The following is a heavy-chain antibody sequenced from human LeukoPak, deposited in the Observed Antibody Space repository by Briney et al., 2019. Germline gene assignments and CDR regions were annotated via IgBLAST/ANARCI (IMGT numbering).Heavy chain of an antibody. CDR3: AKDEATSGGGLAS. CDR1: GFTVSGTH. J-gene: IGHJ5*01. D-gene: IGHD3-16*01. Sequence: PGGSLRLSCSASGFTVSGTHMSWVRQAPGKGLEWVSAMYTGGPTYYADSVTGRFTVSRDTSRNTLFLHMNSLRAEDTAVYYCAKDEATSGGGLASWGQGTLVIVSS. V-gene: IGHV3-53*01. CDR2: MYTGGPT.